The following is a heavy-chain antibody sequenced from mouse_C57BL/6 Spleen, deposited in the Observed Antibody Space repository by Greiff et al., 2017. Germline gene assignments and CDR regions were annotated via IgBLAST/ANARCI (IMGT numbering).Heavy chain of an antibody. CDR1: GYTFTSYW. D-gene: IGHD2-12*01. CDR2: IDPSDSYT. Sequence: QVQLQQPGAELVKPGASVKLSCKASGYTFTSYWMQWVKQRPGQGLEWIGEIDPSDSYTNYNQKFKGKATLTVDTSSSTAYMQLSSLTSEDSAVYCCARPGHSDEEGFAYWGQGTLVTVSA. V-gene: IGHV1-50*01. CDR3: ARPGHSDEEGFAY. J-gene: IGHJ3*01.